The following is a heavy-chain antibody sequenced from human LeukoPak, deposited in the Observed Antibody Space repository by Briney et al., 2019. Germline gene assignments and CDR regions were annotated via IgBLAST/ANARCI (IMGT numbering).Heavy chain of an antibody. V-gene: IGHV3-23*01. CDR3: AKGSSGGRPYYFDY. CDR2: ISNDGVYT. CDR1: GFTFTNAW. J-gene: IGHJ4*02. Sequence: GGSLRLSCGDSGFTFTNAWMSWVRQSPGKGLEWISAISNDGVYTFHADSVKGRLTISRDNSKNTLYLQMDSLRAEDTAIYYCAKGSSGGRPYYFDYWGQGTLVTVSS. D-gene: IGHD3-22*01.